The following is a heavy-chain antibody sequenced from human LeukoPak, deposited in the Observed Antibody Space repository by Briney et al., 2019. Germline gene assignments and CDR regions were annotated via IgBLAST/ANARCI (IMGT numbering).Heavy chain of an antibody. CDR2: TYYRSKWYN. J-gene: IGHJ4*02. V-gene: IGHV6-1*01. D-gene: IGHD3-10*01. Sequence: SQTLSLTCAISGDSVSSNSAAWNWIRQSPSRDLEWLGSTYYRSKWYNDYAVSVKSRITINPDTSKNQFSLQLNSVTPEDTAVYYCAREPYYGSGSYYSFDYWGQGTLVTVSS. CDR1: GDSVSSNSAA. CDR3: AREPYYGSGSYYSFDY.